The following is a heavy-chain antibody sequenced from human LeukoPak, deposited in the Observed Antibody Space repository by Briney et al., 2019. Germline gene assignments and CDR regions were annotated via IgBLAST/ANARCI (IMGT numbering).Heavy chain of an antibody. D-gene: IGHD4-11*01. CDR1: GFTFEDYG. J-gene: IGHJ4*02. CDR2: INWHGGST. V-gene: IGHV3-20*04. CDR3: ARANYSPYYFDY. Sequence: PGGSLRLSCVASGFTFEDYGMSWVRQSAGKGLEWVSSINWHGGSTHYAESVKGRFTISRDNAKNSLFLQMNSLRAEDTALYYWARANYSPYYFDYWGQGTLVTVSS.